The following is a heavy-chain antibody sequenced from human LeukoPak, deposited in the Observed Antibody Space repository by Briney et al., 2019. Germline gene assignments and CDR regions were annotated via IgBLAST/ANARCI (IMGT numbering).Heavy chain of an antibody. Sequence: GGSLRLSYVASGFTFSSHGMSWVRQAPGKGREWVSGIIPSGHTTYYADSVRGRFTISRDNSRNTVYLQMNSLRAEDTAVYYCAKDDRWLQFCCWGQGTLVTVSA. J-gene: IGHJ4*02. CDR1: GFTFSSHG. CDR2: IIPSGHTT. CDR3: AKDDRWLQFCC. V-gene: IGHV3-23*01. D-gene: IGHD5-24*01.